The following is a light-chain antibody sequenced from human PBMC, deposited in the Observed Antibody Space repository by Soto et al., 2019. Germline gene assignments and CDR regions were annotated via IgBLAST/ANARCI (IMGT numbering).Light chain of an antibody. J-gene: IGKJ4*01. CDR3: QQYGSSPLT. CDR1: QSVASSH. CDR2: VAS. Sequence: EIVLTQSPRTLSLSPGERATLSCRASQSVASSHLPWYQQKPGQAPMLLIFVASSRATGIPDRFGGSGSGTDFTLTISRLEREDFALSYCQQYGSSPLTFGGGSKVDIK. V-gene: IGKV3-20*01.